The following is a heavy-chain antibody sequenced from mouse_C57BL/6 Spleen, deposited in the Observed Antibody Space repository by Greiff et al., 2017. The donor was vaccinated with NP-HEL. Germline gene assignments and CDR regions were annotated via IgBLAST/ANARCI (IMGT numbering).Heavy chain of an antibody. CDR1: GYAFSSSW. CDR3: ARSDDPTGFAY. V-gene: IGHV1-82*01. Sequence: QVQLQQSGPELVKPGASVKISCKASGYAFSSSWMNWVKQRPGKGLEWIGRIYPGDGDTNYNGKFKGKATLTADKSSSTAYMQLSSLTSEDSAVYFCARSDDPTGFAYWGQGTLVTVSA. D-gene: IGHD2-3*01. CDR2: IYPGDGDT. J-gene: IGHJ3*01.